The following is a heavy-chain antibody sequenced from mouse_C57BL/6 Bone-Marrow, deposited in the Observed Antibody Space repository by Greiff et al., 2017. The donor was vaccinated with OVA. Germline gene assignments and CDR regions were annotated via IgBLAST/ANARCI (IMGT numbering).Heavy chain of an antibody. CDR3: AREVPRLGFAY. CDR2: ISYDGSN. Sequence: EVKLMESGPGLVKPSQSLSLTCSVTGYSITSGYYWNWIRQFPGNKLEWMGYISYDGSNNYNPSLKNRISITRDTSKNQFFLKLNSVTTEDTATYYCAREVPRLGFAYWGQGTLVTVSA. J-gene: IGHJ3*01. D-gene: IGHD5-1*01. V-gene: IGHV3-6*01. CDR1: GYSITSGYY.